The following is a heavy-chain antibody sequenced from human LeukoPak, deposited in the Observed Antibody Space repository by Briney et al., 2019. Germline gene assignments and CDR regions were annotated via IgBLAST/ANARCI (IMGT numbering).Heavy chain of an antibody. Sequence: GGSLRLSCAASGFTFSSYWMHWVRQAPGKGLVWVSRINSDGSIINYADSVKGRFTISRDNAKNTLHLQTNSLRAEDTAVYYCARAHYSLANSFDYWGQGTLVTVSS. CDR1: GFTFSSYW. CDR3: ARAHYSLANSFDY. CDR2: INSDGSII. V-gene: IGHV3-74*01. D-gene: IGHD1-26*01. J-gene: IGHJ4*02.